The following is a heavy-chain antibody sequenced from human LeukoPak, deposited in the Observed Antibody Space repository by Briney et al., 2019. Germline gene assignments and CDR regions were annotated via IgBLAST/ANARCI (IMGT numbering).Heavy chain of an antibody. D-gene: IGHD6-19*01. CDR3: ARDSGWSHYFDY. J-gene: IGHJ4*02. CDR2: IYSGGNT. V-gene: IGHV3-66*01. CDR1: GFTVSSNY. Sequence: GGSLRLSCAASGFTVSSNYMSRVRQAPGKELEWVSVIYSGGNTYYADSVKGRFTISRDNSKNTLYLQMNSLRAEDTAVYYCARDSGWSHYFDYWGQGTLVTVSS.